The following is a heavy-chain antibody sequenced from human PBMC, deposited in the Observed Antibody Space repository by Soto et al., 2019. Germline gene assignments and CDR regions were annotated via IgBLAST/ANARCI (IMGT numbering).Heavy chain of an antibody. J-gene: IGHJ6*02. CDR2: IKQDGSEK. CDR1: GFTSSTYW. V-gene: IGHV3-7*01. D-gene: IGHD2-15*01. Sequence: GGSLRLSCAASGFTSSTYWMSWVRQAPGKGLEWVANIKQDGSEKYYVDSVKGRFIISRDNAKNSLYLQMNSLRAEDTAVYYCARSVDSRDCFGMDVWGQGTTVTVSS. CDR3: ARSVDSRDCFGMDV.